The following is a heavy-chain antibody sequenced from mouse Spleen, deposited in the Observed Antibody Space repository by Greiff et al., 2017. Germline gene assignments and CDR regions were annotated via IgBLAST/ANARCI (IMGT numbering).Heavy chain of an antibody. D-gene: IGHD1-1*01. CDR2: IHPNSGST. V-gene: IGHV1-64*01. J-gene: IGHJ4*01. CDR1: GYTFTSYW. Sequence: QVQLKQPGAELVKPGASVKLSCKASGYTFTSYWMHWVKQRPGQGLEWIGMIHPNSGSTNYNEKFKSKATLTVDKSSSTAYMQLSSLTSEDSAVYYCARRATVEYYYAMDYWGQGTSVTVSS. CDR3: ARRATVEYYYAMDY.